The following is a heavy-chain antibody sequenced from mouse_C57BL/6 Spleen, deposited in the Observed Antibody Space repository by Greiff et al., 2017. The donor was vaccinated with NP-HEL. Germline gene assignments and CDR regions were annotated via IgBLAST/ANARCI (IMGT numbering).Heavy chain of an antibody. CDR2: IYPGSGST. Sequence: VQLQQPGAELVKPGASVKMSCKASGYTFTSYWITWVKQRPGQGLEWIGDIYPGSGSTNYNEKFKSKATLTVDTSSSTAYMQLSSLKSEDSADYYCARRVYYYAMDYWGQGTSVTVSS. CDR3: ARRVYYYAMDY. J-gene: IGHJ4*01. CDR1: GYTFTSYW. V-gene: IGHV1-55*01.